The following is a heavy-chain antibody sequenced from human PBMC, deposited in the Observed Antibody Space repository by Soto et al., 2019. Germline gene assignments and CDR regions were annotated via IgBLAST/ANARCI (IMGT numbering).Heavy chain of an antibody. Sequence: GGSLRLSCAVSGFTFSDYSMNWVRQAPGRGLVWVSRINKDGGSIIYGDSVKGRFTISRDNAKNTVYLQMDSLRAEDTALYYCVRALRCVGGENCYSPFDYWSQGTLVTVSS. CDR2: INKDGGSI. J-gene: IGHJ4*02. V-gene: IGHV3-74*01. D-gene: IGHD2-15*01. CDR3: VRALRCVGGENCYSPFDY. CDR1: GFTFSDYS.